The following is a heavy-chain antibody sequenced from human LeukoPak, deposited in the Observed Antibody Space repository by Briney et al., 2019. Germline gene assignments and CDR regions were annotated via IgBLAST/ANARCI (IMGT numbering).Heavy chain of an antibody. CDR3: ARRRYFDCFDY. CDR1: GFTFNTYW. V-gene: IGHV3-74*01. D-gene: IGHD3-9*01. CDR2: TNTDASST. J-gene: IGHJ4*02. Sequence: PGGSLRLSCAASGFTFNTYWMNWVRQAPGKGLVWVSHTNTDASSTNYADSVKGRFTISRDNAKNTLYLQMNSLRAEDTAVYYCARRRYFDCFDYWGQGTLVTVSS.